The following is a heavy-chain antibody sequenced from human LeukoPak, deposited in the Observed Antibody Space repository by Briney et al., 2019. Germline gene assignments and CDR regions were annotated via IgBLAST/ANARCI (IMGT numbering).Heavy chain of an antibody. CDR2: MNPNSGNT. Sequence: ASLKVSCKASGYTFTSYDINWVRQATGQGLEWMGWMNPNSGNTGYAQKFQGRVTITRNTSISTAYMELSSLRSEDTAVYYCASSGVPAAFDAFDIWGQGTMVTVSS. CDR3: ASSGVPAAFDAFDI. J-gene: IGHJ3*02. D-gene: IGHD2-2*01. V-gene: IGHV1-8*03. CDR1: GYTFTSYD.